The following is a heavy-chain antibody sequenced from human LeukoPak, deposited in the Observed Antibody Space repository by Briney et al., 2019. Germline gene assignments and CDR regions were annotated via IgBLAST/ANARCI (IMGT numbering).Heavy chain of an antibody. J-gene: IGHJ4*02. CDR3: ARDPPYSYDSSGSRLFDY. D-gene: IGHD3-22*01. CDR1: GYTFTSYG. Sequence: ASVKVSCKASGYTFTSYGISWVRQAPGQGLEWMGWISAYNGNTNYAQKLQGRVTMTTDTSTSTAYMELRSLRSDDTAVYYCARDPPYSYDSSGSRLFDYWGQGTLVTVSS. V-gene: IGHV1-18*01. CDR2: ISAYNGNT.